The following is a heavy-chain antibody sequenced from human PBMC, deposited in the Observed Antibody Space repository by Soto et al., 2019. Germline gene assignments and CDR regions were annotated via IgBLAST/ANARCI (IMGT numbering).Heavy chain of an antibody. CDR1: GGSISSYY. CDR3: ARSDGRY. CDR2: IYYSGST. Sequence: QVQLQESGPGLVKPSETLSLTCTVPGGSISSYYWSWIRQPPGKGLEWIGYIYYSGSTNYNPSLKSRDTISVDTSKNQFSLKLSSVTAADTAVYSCARSDGRYWGQGTLVTVSS. J-gene: IGHJ4*02. V-gene: IGHV4-59*01.